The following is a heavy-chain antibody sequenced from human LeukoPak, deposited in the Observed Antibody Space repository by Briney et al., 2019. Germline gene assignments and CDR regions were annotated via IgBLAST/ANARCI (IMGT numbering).Heavy chain of an antibody. CDR3: ARVGDTAIHGYFDY. J-gene: IGHJ4*02. CDR1: GGSISSSSYY. D-gene: IGHD5-18*01. V-gene: IGHV4-39*07. CDR2: IYYSGST. Sequence: PSETLSLTCTVSGGSISSSSYYWGWIRQPPGKGLEWIGSIYYSGSTYYNPSLKSRVTISVDTSKNQFSLKLSSVTAADTAVYYCARVGDTAIHGYFDYWGQGTLVTVSS.